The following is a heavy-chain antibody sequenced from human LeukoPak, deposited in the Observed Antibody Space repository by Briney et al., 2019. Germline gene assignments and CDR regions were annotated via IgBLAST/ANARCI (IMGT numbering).Heavy chain of an antibody. D-gene: IGHD6-19*01. J-gene: IGHJ4*02. CDR3: AKHKAGISVARPLFDS. V-gene: IGHV5-51*01. CDR2: IYPGDSDT. CDR1: GYVFATYW. Sequence: LKISCEASGYVFATYWIGWVRQLPGKGLEWVGLIYPGDSDTRYSPSFQGQVTISIDKSITTAYLQWSSLKASDTAIYFCAKHKAGISVARPLFDSWGQGTRVTVSS.